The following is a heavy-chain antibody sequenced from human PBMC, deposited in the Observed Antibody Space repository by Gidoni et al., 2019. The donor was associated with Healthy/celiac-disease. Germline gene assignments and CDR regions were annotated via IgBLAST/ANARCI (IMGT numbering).Heavy chain of an antibody. CDR1: GFTFSSSW. D-gene: IGHD3-3*01. J-gene: IGHJ5*02. CDR3: ARRPQLYDFWSGSNWFDP. Sequence: EVQLVESGGGLVQPGGSLRLSCAASGFTFSSSWMSWVRQAPGKGLEWVANIKQDGSEKYYVDSVKGRFTISRDNAKNSLYLQMNSLRAEDTAVYYCARRPQLYDFWSGSNWFDPWGQGTLVTVSS. V-gene: IGHV3-7*01. CDR2: IKQDGSEK.